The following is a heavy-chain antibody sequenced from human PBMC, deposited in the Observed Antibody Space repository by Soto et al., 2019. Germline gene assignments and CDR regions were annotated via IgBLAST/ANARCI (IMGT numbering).Heavy chain of an antibody. Sequence: QVQLQELGPGLVKPSETPSITCAVSGDSISSSNWWSWVRQSPGKGLEWIGEIYHSGSTNYNPSLMSRVTISLDKSKNQFSLRLRSVTAADTAVYYCARDQIFGVVRTHYYYAMDVWGQGTTVTVSS. V-gene: IGHV4-4*02. CDR3: ARDQIFGVVRTHYYYAMDV. CDR1: GDSISSSNW. D-gene: IGHD3-3*01. CDR2: IYHSGST. J-gene: IGHJ6*02.